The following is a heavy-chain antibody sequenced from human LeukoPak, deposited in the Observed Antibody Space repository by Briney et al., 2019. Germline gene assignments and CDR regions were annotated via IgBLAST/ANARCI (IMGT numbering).Heavy chain of an antibody. J-gene: IGHJ4*02. CDR3: AKGPYSLHRSGYFDY. V-gene: IGHV3-23*01. CDR2: ISGSGGST. D-gene: IGHD3-22*01. Sequence: GGSLRLSCAASGFTFSSYAMGWVRQAPGKGLEWVSAISGSGGSTYYADSVKGRFTISRDNSKNTLYLQMNSLRAEDTAVYYCAKGPYSLHRSGYFDYWGQGTLVTVSS. CDR1: GFTFSSYA.